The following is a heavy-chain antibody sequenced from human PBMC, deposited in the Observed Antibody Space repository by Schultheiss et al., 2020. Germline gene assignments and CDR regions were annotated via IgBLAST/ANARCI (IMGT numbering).Heavy chain of an antibody. Sequence: ASVKVSCKASGYTFTSYYMHWVRQAPGQGLEWMGIINPNSGDTHYAQKFQGRVTMTRDTSISTAYMELSSLRSEDTAVYYCAREAPYSSGWSDYWGQGTLVTVSS. CDR3: AREAPYSSGWSDY. J-gene: IGHJ4*02. CDR1: GYTFTSYY. V-gene: IGHV1-2*02. CDR2: INPNSGDT. D-gene: IGHD6-19*01.